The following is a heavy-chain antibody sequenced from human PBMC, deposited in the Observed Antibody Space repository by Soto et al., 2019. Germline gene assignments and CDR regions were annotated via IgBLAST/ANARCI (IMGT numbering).Heavy chain of an antibody. CDR1: GFTFSSYW. Sequence: EVQLVESGGGLVQPGGSLRLSCAASGFTFSSYWMSWVRQAPGKGLEWVANIKQDGSEKYYVDSVKGRFTISRDNAKNSLYLQMNSLRAEDTAVYYCARGRGCIPGCNNFDYWGQGTRVTVSS. D-gene: IGHD2-8*01. CDR2: IKQDGSEK. J-gene: IGHJ4*02. CDR3: ARGRGCIPGCNNFDY. V-gene: IGHV3-7*01.